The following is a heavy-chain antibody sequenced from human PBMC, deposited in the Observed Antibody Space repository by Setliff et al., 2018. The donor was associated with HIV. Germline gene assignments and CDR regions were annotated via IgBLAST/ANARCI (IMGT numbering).Heavy chain of an antibody. Sequence: PGGSLRLSCAASGFTFSSYGIHWVRQAPGKGLEWVAFIRYTGNDKSYADSVKGRFTISRDNSKNTLYLQMNSLRAEDTAVYYCAKDREYGSGRTDYYYYYGMDVWGQGTTVTVSS. J-gene: IGHJ6*02. D-gene: IGHD3-10*01. CDR2: IRYTGNDK. V-gene: IGHV3-30*02. CDR3: AKDREYGSGRTDYYYYYGMDV. CDR1: GFTFSSYG.